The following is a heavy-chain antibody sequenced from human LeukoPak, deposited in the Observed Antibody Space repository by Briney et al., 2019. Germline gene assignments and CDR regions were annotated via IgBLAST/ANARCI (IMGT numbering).Heavy chain of an antibody. Sequence: PGGSLRLSCAASGFTFSSYSMNWVRQAPGKGLEWVSSISSSSSYIYYPDSVKGRLTISRDNAKNSLYLQMNSLRAEDTAVYYCARQAYNAFDIWGQGTMVTVSS. CDR1: GFTFSSYS. D-gene: IGHD2-21*01. CDR3: ARQAYNAFDI. V-gene: IGHV3-21*01. CDR2: ISSSSSYI. J-gene: IGHJ3*02.